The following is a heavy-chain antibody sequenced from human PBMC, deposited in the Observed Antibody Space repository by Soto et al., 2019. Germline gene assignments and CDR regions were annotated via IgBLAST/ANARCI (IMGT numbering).Heavy chain of an antibody. V-gene: IGHV3-7*01. CDR1: GFIFSSYW. Sequence: PGGSLRLSCAATGFIFSSYWMSWVRQAPGKGLEWVANIKQDGSEKYYVDSAKGRFTISRDNAKNSLHLQMNSLRAEDTAVYYCARGFKSALDIWGKGKMVTVSS. CDR3: ARGFKSALDI. J-gene: IGHJ3*02. CDR2: IKQDGSEK.